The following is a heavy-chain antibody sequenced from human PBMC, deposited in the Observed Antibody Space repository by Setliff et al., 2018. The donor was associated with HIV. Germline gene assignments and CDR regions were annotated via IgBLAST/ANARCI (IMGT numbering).Heavy chain of an antibody. CDR1: GGSFSGYY. V-gene: IGHV4-34*01. CDR2: IHHSGIT. J-gene: IGHJ6*03. D-gene: IGHD2-2*01. Sequence: PSETLSLTCAVYGGSFSGYYWGWIRQPPGKGLEWIGEIHHSGITNYNPSLKSRVTISIDTSKNQFSLQLSSVTAADTAVYSCARATPFVVVPAAPNYYYYMDVWGKGTTVTVSS. CDR3: ARATPFVVVPAAPNYYYYMDV.